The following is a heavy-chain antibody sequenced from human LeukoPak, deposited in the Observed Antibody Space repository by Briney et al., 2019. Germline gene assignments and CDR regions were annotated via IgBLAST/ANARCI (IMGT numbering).Heavy chain of an antibody. Sequence: SETLYLTCAVYGGSFSGYYWSWIRQPPGKGLEWIGEINHSGSTNYNPSLKSRVTISVDTSKNQFSLKLSSVTAADTAVYYCARDRYYYDSSARYFDYWGQGTLVTVSS. J-gene: IGHJ4*02. CDR3: ARDRYYYDSSARYFDY. CDR2: INHSGST. CDR1: GGSFSGYY. D-gene: IGHD3-22*01. V-gene: IGHV4-34*01.